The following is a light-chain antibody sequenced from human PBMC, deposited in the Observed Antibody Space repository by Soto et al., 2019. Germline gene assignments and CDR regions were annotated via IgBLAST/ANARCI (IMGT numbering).Light chain of an antibody. J-gene: IGLJ3*02. CDR3: QVWDSSTARV. V-gene: IGLV3-9*01. CDR1: NNGSKK. Sequence: SYELTQPLSVSVALGQTARITCGGNNNGSKKVHWYQQKPGHAPVLVIYTDSNRPSGIPERFSGSNSGNTATLTISIAQARDEADYDWQVWDSSTARVFGGGTKLTVL. CDR2: TDS.